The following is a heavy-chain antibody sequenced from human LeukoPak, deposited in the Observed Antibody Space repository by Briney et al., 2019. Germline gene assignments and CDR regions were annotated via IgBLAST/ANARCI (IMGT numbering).Heavy chain of an antibody. CDR3: ARGLTMVRVDPNWFDP. V-gene: IGHV4-59*01. CDR2: IYYSGRT. Sequence: SETLSLTCTVSSFSISSYYWSWIPQPPGKGREGIRYIYYSGRTNYNPSLKSRVTISVDVSKNQFSLKLSSVTAADTAVYDCARGLTMVRVDPNWFDPWGQGTLVTVSS. D-gene: IGHD3-10*01. CDR1: SFSISSYY. J-gene: IGHJ5*02.